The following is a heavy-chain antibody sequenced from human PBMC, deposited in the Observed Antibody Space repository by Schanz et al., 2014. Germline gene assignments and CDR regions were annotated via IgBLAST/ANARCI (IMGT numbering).Heavy chain of an antibody. Sequence: QVQLVQSGSELTRPGASVKVSCKASGYNFTTYTMNWVRQAPGQGLEWMGWINTNTGNPTYAQGFTGRFVFSLDTSISPAYLQLSFLTAADTAVFFCARGEANWGQYWGQGTLVTVSS. CDR2: INTNTGNP. D-gene: IGHD7-27*01. CDR1: GYNFTTYT. CDR3: ARGEANWGQY. J-gene: IGHJ4*02. V-gene: IGHV7-4-1*02.